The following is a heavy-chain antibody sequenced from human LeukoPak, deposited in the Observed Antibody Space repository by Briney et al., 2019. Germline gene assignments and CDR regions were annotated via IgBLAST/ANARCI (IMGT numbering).Heavy chain of an antibody. D-gene: IGHD1-26*01. V-gene: IGHV1-2*02. CDR1: VYIFTGYY. CDR2: ITPKNGGT. CDR3: ARRGAYFAY. J-gene: IGHJ4*02. Sequence: ASVNVSFKTSVYIFTGYYMHWLRQAPGQGLEWLGWITPKNGGTTYPQKFQGRVTMTTDTSVGTAYMELSSLASDDTAVYCCARRGAYFAYWGQGTLVTVSS.